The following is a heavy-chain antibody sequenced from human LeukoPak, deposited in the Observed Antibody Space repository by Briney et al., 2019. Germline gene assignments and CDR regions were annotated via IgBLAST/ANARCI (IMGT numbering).Heavy chain of an antibody. V-gene: IGHV3-48*02. J-gene: IGHJ4*02. CDR3: VSSGSYRFDY. D-gene: IGHD1-26*01. CDR2: ITASGTAM. Sequence: GGSLILSCAASGFTFNNYAVSWVRQAPGKGLEWVSHITASGTAMFYADSVKGRFTISRDNAKNSLYLQMNSLRDEDTAVYYCVSSGSYRFDYWGQGTLVTVSS. CDR1: GFTFNNYA.